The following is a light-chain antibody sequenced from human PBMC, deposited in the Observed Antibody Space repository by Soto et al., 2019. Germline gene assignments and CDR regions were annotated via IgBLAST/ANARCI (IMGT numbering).Light chain of an antibody. Sequence: QSALTQPASVSGSPGQSITISCTGTSSDVGGYNYVSWYQQHPGKAPKLMIYDVSYRPSGVSNRFSGSKSGHTASLTISALQAEDEADYSCSSYTSSTTLVFGGGTKLTVL. CDR3: SSYTSSTTLV. CDR2: DVS. V-gene: IGLV2-14*03. J-gene: IGLJ2*01. CDR1: SSDVGGYNY.